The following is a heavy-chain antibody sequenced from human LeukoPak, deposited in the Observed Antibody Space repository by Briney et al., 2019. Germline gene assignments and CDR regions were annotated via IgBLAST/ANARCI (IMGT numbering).Heavy chain of an antibody. CDR3: ARSAQYYYDSSGYYDY. V-gene: IGHV1-2*02. D-gene: IGHD3-22*01. Sequence: ASVKVSCKASGYTFTCYYMHWVRQAPGQGLEWMGWINPNSGGTNYAQKFQGRVTMTRDTSISAAYMELSRLRSDDTAVYYCARSAQYYYDSSGYYDYWGQGTLVTVSS. J-gene: IGHJ4*02. CDR1: GYTFTCYY. CDR2: INPNSGGT.